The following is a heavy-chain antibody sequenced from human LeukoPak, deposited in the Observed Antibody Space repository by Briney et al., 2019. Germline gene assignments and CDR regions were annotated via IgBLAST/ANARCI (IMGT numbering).Heavy chain of an antibody. CDR2: ISGSGDST. D-gene: IGHD6-19*01. CDR3: AKDSRRGTSSSGWRYFDY. J-gene: IGHJ4*02. Sequence: GGSLRLSCAASGFTFSSYAMSWVRQAPGKGLEWVSAISGSGDSTYYADSVKGRFTISRDNSKNTLYLQMNSLRAEDTAVYYCAKDSRRGTSSSGWRYFDYWGQGTLVTVSS. CDR1: GFTFSSYA. V-gene: IGHV3-23*01.